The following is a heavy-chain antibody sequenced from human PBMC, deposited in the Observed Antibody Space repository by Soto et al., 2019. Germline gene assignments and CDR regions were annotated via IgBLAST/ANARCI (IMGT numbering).Heavy chain of an antibody. CDR3: AKGSVLRVVEAPLAILGGVDV. V-gene: IGHV3-33*06. D-gene: IGHD2-8*01. J-gene: IGHJ6*02. CDR1: GFTFSSYG. Sequence: GGSLRLSCVESGFTFSSYGMHWVRQAPGKGLEWVAVMSYDGSHEYYADSVKGRFTISRDNSKTVLYLQMNSLRLEDTAVYYCAKGSVLRVVEAPLAILGGVDVWGQGAMVTISS. CDR2: MSYDGSHE.